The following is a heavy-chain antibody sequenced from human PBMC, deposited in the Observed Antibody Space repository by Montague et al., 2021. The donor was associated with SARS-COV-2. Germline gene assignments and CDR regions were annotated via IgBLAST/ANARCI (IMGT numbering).Heavy chain of an antibody. CDR1: GFTFSSYG. D-gene: IGHD3-10*01. V-gene: IGHV3-33*01. CDR2: IWYDGSNK. J-gene: IGHJ6*02. Sequence: SLRLSCAASGFTFSSYGMHCVRQAPGKGLEWVAVIWYDGSNKYYADSVKGRFTISRGNSKNTLYLQMNSLRAEDTAVYYCARLYYYGSGRRMGYSYYGMDVWGQGTTVTVSS. CDR3: ARLYYYGSGRRMGYSYYGMDV.